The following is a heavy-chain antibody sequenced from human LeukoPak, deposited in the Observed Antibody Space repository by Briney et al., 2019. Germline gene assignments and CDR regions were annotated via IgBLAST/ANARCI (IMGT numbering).Heavy chain of an antibody. J-gene: IGHJ4*02. CDR1: GFTFSNYA. CDR3: ARNEYETLDY. V-gene: IGHV3-23*01. CDR2: TVGNGGST. Sequence: GGSLRLSCAASGFTFSNYAMSWVRQAPGKGLEWVSATVGNGGSTYYADSVKGRFTISRDNSKNTLYLQMNSLRAGDTALYYCARNEYETLDYWGQGTLVTVSS. D-gene: IGHD2/OR15-2a*01.